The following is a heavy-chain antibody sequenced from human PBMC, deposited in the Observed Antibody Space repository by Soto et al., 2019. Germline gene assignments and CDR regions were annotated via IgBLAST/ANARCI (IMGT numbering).Heavy chain of an antibody. Sequence: GGSLRLSCAGSGLSFSNYWIHWVRQAPGKGLAWVSRISRDSSSTTYADSVKGRFTITRDFAKNTVYLQMNSLGAEDTALYYCARESSGYSSYFDYWGQGSLVTVSS. J-gene: IGHJ4*02. D-gene: IGHD5-12*01. CDR3: ARESSGYSSYFDY. CDR1: GLSFSNYW. CDR2: ISRDSSST. V-gene: IGHV3-74*01.